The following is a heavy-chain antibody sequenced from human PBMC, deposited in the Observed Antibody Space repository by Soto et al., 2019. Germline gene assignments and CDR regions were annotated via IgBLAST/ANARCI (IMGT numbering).Heavy chain of an antibody. V-gene: IGHV1-18*01. D-gene: IGHD6-13*01. J-gene: IGHJ4*02. CDR2: ISANSGTT. CDR1: GDTFTNYD. Sequence: ASVKVSCTASGDTFTNYDIKWVRQATGQGLEWMGWISANSGTTNYAQKLQGRVTMTTDTSTSTAYMELRSLRSDDTAVYYCARSIAAAVDFDYWGQGTLVTVSS. CDR3: ARSIAAAVDFDY.